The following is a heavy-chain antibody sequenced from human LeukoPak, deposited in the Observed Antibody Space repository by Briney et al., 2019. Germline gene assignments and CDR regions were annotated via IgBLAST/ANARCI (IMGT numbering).Heavy chain of an antibody. V-gene: IGHV4-39*01. CDR2: IYYSGNT. Sequence: SETLSLTCTVSGVSISSSNSYRGWIRQPPGKGLEWIGSIYYSGNTYYNASLKSQVSISIDTSKNQFSLRLTSVTAADTVVYYCARQTGSGLFILPGGQGTLVTVSS. J-gene: IGHJ4*02. CDR1: GVSISSSNSY. D-gene: IGHD3/OR15-3a*01. CDR3: ARQTGSGLFILP.